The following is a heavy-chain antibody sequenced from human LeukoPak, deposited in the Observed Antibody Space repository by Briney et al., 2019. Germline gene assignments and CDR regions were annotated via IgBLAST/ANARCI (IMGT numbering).Heavy chain of an antibody. V-gene: IGHV1-2*07. CDR2: TDPNNGYV. J-gene: IGHJ4*02. CDR1: GYTFTESY. CDR3: ARDSGGTAMTGPGR. D-gene: IGHD5-18*01. Sequence: GASVKVSCKASGYTFTESYMHWVRQAPGQGLEWVGRTDPNNGYVHYANKFEGRLTVTRDTSTSTVYMELRSLRSDDTAVYYCARDSGGTAMTGPGRWGQGTLVTVSS.